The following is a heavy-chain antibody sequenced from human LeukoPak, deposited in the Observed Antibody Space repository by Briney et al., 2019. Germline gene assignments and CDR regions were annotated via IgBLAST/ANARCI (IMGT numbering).Heavy chain of an antibody. D-gene: IGHD1-1*01. CDR1: GGSISSSDYY. Sequence: SETLSLTCTVSGGSISSSDYYWSWIRQPPGKGLEWIGYIYYSGSTYYNPSLKSRVTISVDTSKNQFSLKLSSVTAADTAVYYCARGGDDRHIDYWGQGTLVTVSS. J-gene: IGHJ4*02. V-gene: IGHV4-30-4*08. CDR3: ARGGDDRHIDY. CDR2: IYYSGST.